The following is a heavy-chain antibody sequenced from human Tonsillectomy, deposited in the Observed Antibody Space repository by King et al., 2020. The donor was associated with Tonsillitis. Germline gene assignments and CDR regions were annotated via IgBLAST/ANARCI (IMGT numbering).Heavy chain of an antibody. CDR2: ISSRSSYI. J-gene: IGHJ4*02. D-gene: IGHD3-10*01. CDR1: RFTFSDYS. CDR3: ARDGGRFGELLPVAY. Sequence: VQLVESGEGLVKPGGSLRLSCAASRFTFSDYSMNWVRQAPGKGLEWVSSISSRSSYIYYADSVQGRFTISRDNAKNSLFLQMNSLRAEDTAVYYCARDGGRFGELLPVAYWGPGTLVTVSS. V-gene: IGHV3-21*01.